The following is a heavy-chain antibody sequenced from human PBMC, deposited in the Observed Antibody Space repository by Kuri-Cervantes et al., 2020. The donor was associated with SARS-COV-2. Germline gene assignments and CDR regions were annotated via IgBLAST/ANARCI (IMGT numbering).Heavy chain of an antibody. J-gene: IGHJ4*02. CDR2: IYHSGST. CDR3: ARDQIGLLWFRESGYFDY. D-gene: IGHD3-10*01. V-gene: IGHV4-38-2*02. CDR1: GYSISSGYY. Sequence: SETLSLTCAVSGYSISSGYYWGWIRQPPGKGLEWIGSIYHSGSTYYNPSLKSRVTISVDTSKNQFSLKLSSVTAADTAVYYCARDQIGLLWFRESGYFDYWGQGTLVTVSS.